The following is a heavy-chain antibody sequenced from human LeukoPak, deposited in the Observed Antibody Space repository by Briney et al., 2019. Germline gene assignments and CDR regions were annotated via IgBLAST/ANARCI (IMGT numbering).Heavy chain of an antibody. V-gene: IGHV3-20*04. CDR2: INLNGNSA. Sequence: GGSLRLSCSASGFTFLHHGLSWVRQAPAKGLEWVSGINLNGNSAGYADSVKGRFTITRDNARNSLHLQMDSLRAEDTALYYCVRRSENYHQGCFDYGGQGILLTVSS. D-gene: IGHD5-24*01. CDR1: GFTFLHHG. J-gene: IGHJ4*02. CDR3: VRRSENYHQGCFDY.